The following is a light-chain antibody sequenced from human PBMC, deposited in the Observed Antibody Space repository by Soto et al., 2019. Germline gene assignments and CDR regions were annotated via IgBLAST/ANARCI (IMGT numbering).Light chain of an antibody. V-gene: IGLV1-47*01. Sequence: QSVLTQPPSASETPGQRVTISCSGSRSNIGSNYVYWYKQLPGLAPKLLIFRNDQRPSGVSDRFSGSKSGTSASLAIPGLRSEDEADYYCAAWDDSLSGRVVFGGGTKLTVL. J-gene: IGLJ2*01. CDR2: RND. CDR3: AAWDDSLSGRVV. CDR1: RSNIGSNY.